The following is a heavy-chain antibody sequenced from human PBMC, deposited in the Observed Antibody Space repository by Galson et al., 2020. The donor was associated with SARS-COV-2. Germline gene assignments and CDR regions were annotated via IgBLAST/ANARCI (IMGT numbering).Heavy chain of an antibody. D-gene: IGHD3-22*01. J-gene: IGHJ4*02. Sequence: GGSLRLSCAASGFTFSSYGMHWVRQAPGKGLECVAVIWYDGSNKYYADSVKGRFTISRDNSKNTLYLQMNSLRAEDTAVYYCARDFGTYYYDSSGYLYGYWGQGTLVTVSS. CDR2: IWYDGSNK. CDR3: ARDFGTYYYDSSGYLYGY. CDR1: GFTFSSYG. V-gene: IGHV3-33*01.